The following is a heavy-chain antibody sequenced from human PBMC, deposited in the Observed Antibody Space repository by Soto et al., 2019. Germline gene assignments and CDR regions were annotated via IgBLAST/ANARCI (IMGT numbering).Heavy chain of an antibody. J-gene: IGHJ6*02. V-gene: IGHV3-11*01. CDR1: GFTFSDYY. CDR3: ARDQYYYGSGSYPYYYYAMDV. CDR2: ISSSGSTI. D-gene: IGHD3-10*01. Sequence: QVQLVESGGGLVKPGGSLRLSCAASGFTFSDYYMSWIRQAPGKGLEWVSYISSSGSTIYYADSVKGRFTISRDNAKNSLYLQMNSLRAEDTAVYYCARDQYYYGSGSYPYYYYAMDVWGQGTTVTVSS.